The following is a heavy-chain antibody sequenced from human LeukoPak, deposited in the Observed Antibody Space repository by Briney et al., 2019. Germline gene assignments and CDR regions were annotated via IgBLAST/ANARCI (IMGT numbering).Heavy chain of an antibody. J-gene: IGHJ4*02. CDR3: ARDSAAVAGTAY. Sequence: ASVKVSCKASGYTFTGYYMHWVRQAPGQGLEWMGWINPNSGGTNYAQKFQGRVTMTRDTSISTAYMELSRLRSDDTAVYYCARDSAAVAGTAYWGQGTLVTVSS. V-gene: IGHV1-2*02. CDR2: INPNSGGT. CDR1: GYTFTGYY. D-gene: IGHD6-19*01.